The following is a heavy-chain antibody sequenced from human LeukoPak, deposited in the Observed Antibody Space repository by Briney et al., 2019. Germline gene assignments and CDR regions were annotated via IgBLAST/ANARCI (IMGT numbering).Heavy chain of an antibody. D-gene: IGHD3-3*01. V-gene: IGHV3-74*01. J-gene: IGHJ6*02. CDR1: GFTFSSYW. CDR2: INSDGSST. CDR3: AKDAPDHYDFWSGYYNYYYYYGMDV. Sequence: PGGSLRLSCAASGFTFSSYWMRLVRQAPGKGLVWASRINSDGSSTSYADSVKGRFTISRDNAKNTLYLQMNSLRAEDTAVYYCAKDAPDHYDFWSGYYNYYYYYGMDVWGQGTTVTVSS.